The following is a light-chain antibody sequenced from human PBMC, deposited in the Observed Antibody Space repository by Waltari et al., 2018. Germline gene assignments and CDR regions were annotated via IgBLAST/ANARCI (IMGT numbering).Light chain of an antibody. V-gene: IGKV1-27*01. CDR2: AAS. CDR1: QGISYF. Sequence: DIQMTQSPSSLSASVGDRVTITCRASQGISYFVAWYQQKPGQIPKLLMYAASTLQSGGPSRFSGSGSGTEFTLTISSLQPEDVATYYCLKYDSAPWTFGQGTKVEMK. J-gene: IGKJ1*01. CDR3: LKYDSAPWT.